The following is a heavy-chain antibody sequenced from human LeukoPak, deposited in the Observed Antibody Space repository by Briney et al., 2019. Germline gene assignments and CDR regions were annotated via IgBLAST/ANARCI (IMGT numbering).Heavy chain of an antibody. D-gene: IGHD1-26*01. CDR2: IISVRDTA. V-gene: IGHV1-69*08. CDR3: ARDPRGGSYYFDN. Sequence: SVKVSCKVSGGTFISYSPSWVRQAPGQGLEWMGRIISVRDTANYAQKFQGRVTITLDQSTSTTYMTLSGLRSEDSAMYYCARDPRGGSYYFDNWGQGTLVTVSS. J-gene: IGHJ4*02. CDR1: GGTFISYS.